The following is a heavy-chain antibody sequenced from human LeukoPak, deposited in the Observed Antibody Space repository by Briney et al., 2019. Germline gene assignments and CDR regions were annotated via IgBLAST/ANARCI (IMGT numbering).Heavy chain of an antibody. J-gene: IGHJ6*02. D-gene: IGHD3-3*01. CDR3: ARDYDFWSGYYYYGMDV. CDR1: GYTFTSYA. Sequence: ASVKVSCKASGYTFTSYAMHWVRQAPGQRLEWMEWINAGNGNTKYSQKFQGRVTITADESTSTAYMELSSLRSEDTAVYYCARDYDFWSGYYYYGMDVWGQGTTVTVSS. CDR2: INAGNGNT. V-gene: IGHV1-3*01.